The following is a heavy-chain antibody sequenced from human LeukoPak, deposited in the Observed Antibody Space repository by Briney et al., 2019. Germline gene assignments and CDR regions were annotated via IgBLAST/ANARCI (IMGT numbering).Heavy chain of an antibody. CDR2: ISGSGGST. Sequence: GGSLRLSCAASGFTFSSYAMSWVRQAPGKGLEWVSAISGSGGSTYYADSVKGRFTISRDNSKNTLYLQMNSLRAEDTAVYYCAKTLYEGEPAARFFDYWGQGTLVTVSS. J-gene: IGHJ4*02. D-gene: IGHD2-2*01. CDR3: AKTLYEGEPAARFFDY. V-gene: IGHV3-23*01. CDR1: GFTFSSYA.